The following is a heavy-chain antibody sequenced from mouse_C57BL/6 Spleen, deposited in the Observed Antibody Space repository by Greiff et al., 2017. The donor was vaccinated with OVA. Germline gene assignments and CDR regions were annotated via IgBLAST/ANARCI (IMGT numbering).Heavy chain of an antibody. Sequence: QVQLQQSGAELARPGASVKLSCKASGYTFTSYGISWVKQRTGQGLEWIGEIYPRSGNTYYNEKFKGKATLTADKSSSTAYMELRSLTSEDSAVYFCARSIYYDYDGYFDVWGTGTTVTVSS. V-gene: IGHV1-81*01. CDR1: GYTFTSYG. J-gene: IGHJ1*03. D-gene: IGHD2-4*01. CDR2: IYPRSGNT. CDR3: ARSIYYDYDGYFDV.